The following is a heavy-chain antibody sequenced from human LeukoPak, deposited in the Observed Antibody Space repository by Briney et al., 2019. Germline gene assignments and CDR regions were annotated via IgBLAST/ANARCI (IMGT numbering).Heavy chain of an antibody. J-gene: IGHJ6*03. CDR1: GYTFTGYY. D-gene: IGHD6-13*01. V-gene: IGHV1-2*02. CDR2: VNLDSGDT. Sequence: GASVKVSCKTSGYTFTGYYMHWVRQAPGQGLEWMGWVNLDSGDTDHARQFRGRVTVTRDTSISTVYLELTWLTSDDTAVYYCATVGIAAAGPYYSYYYMDVWGKGTTVTVSS. CDR3: ATVGIAAAGPYYSYYYMDV.